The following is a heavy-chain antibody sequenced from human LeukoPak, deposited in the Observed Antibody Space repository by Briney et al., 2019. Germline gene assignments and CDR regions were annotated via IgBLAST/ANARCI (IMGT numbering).Heavy chain of an antibody. CDR2: IYVTGT. D-gene: IGHD3-16*02. CDR1: GGSIGTYY. J-gene: IGHJ6*03. Sequence: SETLSLTCTVSGGSIGTYYWSWIRQSPGKGLEWIGYIYVTGTRYNPYLQSRVAISVDRSRNQFFLKMSSVTAADTAVYYCARHIGGGIEDMDVWGKGTKVIVSS. CDR3: ARHIGGGIEDMDV. V-gene: IGHV4-59*08.